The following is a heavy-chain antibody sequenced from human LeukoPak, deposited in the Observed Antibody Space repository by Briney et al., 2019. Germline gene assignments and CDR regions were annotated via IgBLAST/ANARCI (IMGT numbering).Heavy chain of an antibody. CDR1: GYTFTSYG. V-gene: IGHV7-4-1*02. CDR2: INTNTGNP. CDR3: AREILRLDY. D-gene: IGHD2/OR15-2a*01. Sequence: GASVTVSCKASGYTFTSYGIRWVRQAPGQGLEWMGWINTNTGNPTYAQGFPGRFVFSLDTSVSTAYLQISSLKAEDTAVYYCAREILRLDYWGQGTLVTVSS. J-gene: IGHJ4*02.